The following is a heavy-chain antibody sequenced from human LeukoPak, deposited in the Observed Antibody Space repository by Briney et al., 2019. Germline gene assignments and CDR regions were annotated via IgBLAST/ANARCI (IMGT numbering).Heavy chain of an antibody. Sequence: GGSLRLSCAASGFTFSSYAMSWVRQAPGKGLEWVSAISGSGGSTYYADSVKGRFTISRDNSKNTLYLQMNSLRAEDTAVYYCVRYQLLTVFDYWGQGTLVTVSS. CDR3: VRYQLLTVFDY. J-gene: IGHJ4*02. CDR1: GFTFSSYA. CDR2: ISGSGGST. D-gene: IGHD2-2*01. V-gene: IGHV3-23*01.